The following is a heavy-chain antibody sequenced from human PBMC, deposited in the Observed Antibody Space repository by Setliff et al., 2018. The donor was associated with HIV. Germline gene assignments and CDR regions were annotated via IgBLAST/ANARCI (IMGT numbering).Heavy chain of an antibody. J-gene: IGHJ4*02. Sequence: SETLSLTCAVYGGSFSGYYWTWIRQPPGRGLEWIGEIIHSGGTNYNRSLKSRVTISVDTSKNQFSLKLSSVTAADTAVYYCARWYYCVSGACYRADYWGQGTMVTVSS. CDR2: IIHSGGT. D-gene: IGHD2-21*02. V-gene: IGHV4-34*12. CDR3: ARWYYCVSGACYRADY. CDR1: GGSFSGYY.